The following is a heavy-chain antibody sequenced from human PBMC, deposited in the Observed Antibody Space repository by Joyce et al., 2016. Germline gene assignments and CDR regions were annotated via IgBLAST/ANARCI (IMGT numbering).Heavy chain of an antibody. CDR2: INAGNGYT. CDR3: ARGGDHGDYKYFDY. V-gene: IGHV1-3*01. Sequence: QVHLVQSGAEVKKPGASVKVSCTASGYTFSSYAIHWVRQVPGQRLEWMGWINAGNGYTKYSQKCQGRVTITRDTSATTAYMELSSLRSEDTAIYYCARGGDHGDYKYFDYWGQGTLVPVSS. CDR1: GYTFSSYA. J-gene: IGHJ4*02. D-gene: IGHD4-17*01.